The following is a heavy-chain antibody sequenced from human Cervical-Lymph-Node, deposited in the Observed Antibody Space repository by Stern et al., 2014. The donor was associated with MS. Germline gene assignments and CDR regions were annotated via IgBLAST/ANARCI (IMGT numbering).Heavy chain of an antibody. Sequence: VQLVQSGAEVKKPGSSVKVSCKTSGDTFRNYAISWVRQAPGQGLEWMGGLIPIFGKTNYAQEFQGRVTLTADTSTTTAYMELSSLRYGDTAVYFCARPWGIVATTGTHYYYYGMDVWGQGTTVTVAS. D-gene: IGHD5-12*01. CDR2: LIPIFGKT. CDR1: GDTFRNYA. J-gene: IGHJ6*02. V-gene: IGHV1-69*06. CDR3: ARPWGIVATTGTHYYYYGMDV.